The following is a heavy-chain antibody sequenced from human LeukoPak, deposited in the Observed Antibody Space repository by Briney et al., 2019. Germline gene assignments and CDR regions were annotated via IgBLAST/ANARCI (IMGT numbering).Heavy chain of an antibody. Sequence: GGSLRLSCAASEFTFVRYAMNWVRQAPGKGLEWVSYISSSSFKIGYADSVKGRFTISRDNAKNSLYLQMNSLRAEDTAVYYCARVAQGISTPEVEDCSSTSCPRLLDVWGQGTTVTVSS. V-gene: IGHV3-48*04. D-gene: IGHD2-2*01. CDR1: EFTFVRYA. CDR2: ISSSSFKI. CDR3: ARVAQGISTPEVEDCSSTSCPRLLDV. J-gene: IGHJ6*02.